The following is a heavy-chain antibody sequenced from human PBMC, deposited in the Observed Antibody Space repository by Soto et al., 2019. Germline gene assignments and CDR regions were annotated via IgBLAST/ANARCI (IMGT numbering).Heavy chain of an antibody. Sequence: SLKISCKGSGYSFTSYWIGWVRQMPGKGLEWMGIIYPGDSDTRYSPSFQGQVTISADKSISAAYLQWSSLKASDTAMYYCXRPXXTEDAXDIXGQXTMXXVXS. CDR2: IYPGDSDT. CDR1: GYSFTSYW. CDR3: XRPXXTEDAXDI. J-gene: IGHJ3*02. V-gene: IGHV5-51*01.